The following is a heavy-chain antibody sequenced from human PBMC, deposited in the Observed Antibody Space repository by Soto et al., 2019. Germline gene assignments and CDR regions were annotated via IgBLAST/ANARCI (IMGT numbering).Heavy chain of an antibody. V-gene: IGHV3-48*01. D-gene: IGHD2-8*01. CDR3: ARDLEDIVLMVYAMPYYYYYMDV. CDR1: GFTFSSYS. CDR2: FSSSSSTI. Sequence: PGGSLRLSCAASGFTFSSYSMNWVRQAPGKGLEWVSYFSSSSSTIYYADSVKGRFTISRDNAKNSLYLQMNSLRAEDTAVYYCARDLEDIVLMVYAMPYYYYYMDVWGKGTTVTVSS. J-gene: IGHJ6*03.